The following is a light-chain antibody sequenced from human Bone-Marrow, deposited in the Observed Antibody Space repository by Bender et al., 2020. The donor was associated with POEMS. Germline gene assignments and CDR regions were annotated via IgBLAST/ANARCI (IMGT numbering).Light chain of an antibody. CDR2: SNN. CDR3: AAWDGRLEGWG. CDR1: NSNIGSNS. V-gene: IGLV1-44*01. J-gene: IGLJ2*01. Sequence: QSMLTQPPSASGTPRQRVTISCSGSNSNIGSNSVSWYQQLPETAPKSLIYSNNLRPSGVPDRFSGSKSGTSASLAISGLQPEDEAEYYCAAWDGRLEGWGFGGGTKLTVL.